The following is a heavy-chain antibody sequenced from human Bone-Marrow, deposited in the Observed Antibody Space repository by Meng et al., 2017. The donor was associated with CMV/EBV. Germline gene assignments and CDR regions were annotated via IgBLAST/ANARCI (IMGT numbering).Heavy chain of an antibody. CDR1: GYTFTGYY. V-gene: IGHV1-2*02. CDR3: AREGQLVLGYYGMDV. J-gene: IGHJ6*02. Sequence: ASVKVSCKASGYTFTGYYMYWVRQAPGQGLEWMGWINPNSGGTNYAQKFQGRVTMTRDTSISTAYMELSRLRSDDTAVYYCAREGQLVLGYYGMDVWGQGTTVTVSS. CDR2: INPNSGGT. D-gene: IGHD6-6*01.